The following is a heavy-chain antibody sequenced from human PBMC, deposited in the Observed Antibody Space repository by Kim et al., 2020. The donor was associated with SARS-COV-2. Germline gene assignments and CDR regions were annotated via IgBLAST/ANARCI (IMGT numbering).Heavy chain of an antibody. CDR3: ARDETGTAGTYFDY. D-gene: IGHD6-13*01. Sequence: YAQKFQGRVTMTRDPSISTAYMGLGRLRSDDTAVYYCARDETGTAGTYFDYWGQGTLVTVSS. V-gene: IGHV1-2*02. J-gene: IGHJ4*02.